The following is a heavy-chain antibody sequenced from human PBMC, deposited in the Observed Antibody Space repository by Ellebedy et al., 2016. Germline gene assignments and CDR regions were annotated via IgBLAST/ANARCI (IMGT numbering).Heavy chain of an antibody. Sequence: GGSLRLSXTASGFTFGDYAMSWFRQAPGKGLEWVGFIRSKAYGGTTEYAASVKGRFTISRDDSKSIAYLQMNSLKTEDTAVYYCTREGRGSGGDYWGQGTLVTVSS. CDR2: IRSKAYGGTT. CDR3: TREGRGSGGDY. D-gene: IGHD3-10*01. CDR1: GFTFGDYA. J-gene: IGHJ4*02. V-gene: IGHV3-49*03.